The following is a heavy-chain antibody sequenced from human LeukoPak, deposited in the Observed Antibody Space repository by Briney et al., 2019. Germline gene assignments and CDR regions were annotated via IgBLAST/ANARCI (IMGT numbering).Heavy chain of an antibody. CDR3: AKALGYCSSTRCYAGFDY. CDR1: GFTFSSYG. D-gene: IGHD2-2*01. CDR2: ISYDGSDK. Sequence: GGSLRLSCAASGFTFSSYGMHWVRQAPGKGLEWVAIISYDGSDKYYADSVKGRFTISRDNSKNTLYLQMNSLRAEDTAVYYCAKALGYCSSTRCYAGFDYWGQGTLVTVSS. J-gene: IGHJ4*02. V-gene: IGHV3-30*18.